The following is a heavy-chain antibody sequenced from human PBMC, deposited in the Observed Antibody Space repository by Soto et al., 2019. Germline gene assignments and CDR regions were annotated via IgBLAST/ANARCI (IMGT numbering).Heavy chain of an antibody. Sequence: QVQLQQWGAGLLKPSETLSLTCAVYGGAFSGYYWSWIRHPPGKGLGWIGEINHSGSTNNNQSLTSRVTISVDASNNQYSLKLSSVTAADTAVYYCARGQTTFARNSALVAYWGQGTLVTVSS. V-gene: IGHV4-34*01. J-gene: IGHJ4*02. D-gene: IGHD4-17*01. CDR2: INHSGST. CDR1: GGAFSGYY. CDR3: ARGQTTFARNSALVAY.